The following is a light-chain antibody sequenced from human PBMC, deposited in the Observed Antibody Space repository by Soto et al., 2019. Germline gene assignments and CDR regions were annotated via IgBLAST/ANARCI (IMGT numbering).Light chain of an antibody. J-gene: IGKJ1*01. V-gene: IGKV3-15*01. Sequence: ETVLTQSPATLSVSPGETATLSCRASQSVDNNLAWYQQKPGQAPRLLIYGASTRATGIPARFSGSGSGTDFTLTISSLQSEDFAVYFCQQFYTWPQTFGHGTKVDIK. CDR2: GAS. CDR1: QSVDNN. CDR3: QQFYTWPQT.